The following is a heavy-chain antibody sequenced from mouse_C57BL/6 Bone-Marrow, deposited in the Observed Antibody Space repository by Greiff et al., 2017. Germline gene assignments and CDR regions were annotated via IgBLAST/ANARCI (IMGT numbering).Heavy chain of an antibody. CDR1: GFTFSDYG. CDR3: ASGTVVATDAMDY. Sequence: EVQLVESGGGLVKPGGSLKLSCAASGFTFSDYGMHWVRQAPEKGLEWVAYISSGSSTIYYADTVKGRFTISRDNAKNTMFLQMTSLRSEDTAMYYCASGTVVATDAMDYWGQGTSVTVSS. D-gene: IGHD1-1*01. V-gene: IGHV5-17*01. CDR2: ISSGSSTI. J-gene: IGHJ4*01.